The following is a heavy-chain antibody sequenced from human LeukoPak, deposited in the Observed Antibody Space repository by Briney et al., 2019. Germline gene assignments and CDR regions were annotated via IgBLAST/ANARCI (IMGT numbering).Heavy chain of an antibody. J-gene: IGHJ5*02. D-gene: IGHD6-13*01. CDR2: TNSSGGST. CDR1: GFTFSSYA. V-gene: IGHV3-23*01. Sequence: GGSLRLSSAASGFTFSSYAMSWVPPAPGQGLEWGSDTNSSGGSTYYADSVKGPFTSSRANPTTKLYLQMHSPTAEAPAVYSIVRGSPVAADGRSWFDGWGKVILVTV. CDR3: VRGSPVAADGRSWFDG.